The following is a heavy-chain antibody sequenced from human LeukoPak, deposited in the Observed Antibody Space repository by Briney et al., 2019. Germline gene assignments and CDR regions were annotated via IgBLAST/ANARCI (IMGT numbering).Heavy chain of an antibody. V-gene: IGHV4-39*01. CDR2: IYYSGST. CDR3: ARSFCSSNSCYAVGYFDY. J-gene: IGHJ4*02. Sequence: SETLSLTCPASGGSIRSGGYYWGWIRQPPGKGLEWIGSIYYSGSTYYNPSLKTRVTMSVDTSKNQFSLKLSSVTAADTAVYYCARSFCSSNSCYAVGYFDYWGQGTLVTVSS. CDR1: GGSIRSGGYY. D-gene: IGHD2-2*01.